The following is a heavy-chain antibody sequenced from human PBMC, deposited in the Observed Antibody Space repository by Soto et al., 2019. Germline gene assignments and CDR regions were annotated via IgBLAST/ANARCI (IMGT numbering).Heavy chain of an antibody. Sequence: HPGGSLRLSCTASGFIVSSYYMSWVRQAPGKGLEWVSVIYSGGSTSYADSVKGRFTISRDNSKNTLYLQMNSLRAEDTAVYYCAKASSWYPYFDYWGQGTLVTVSS. CDR3: AKASSWYPYFDY. CDR2: IYSGGST. D-gene: IGHD6-13*01. J-gene: IGHJ4*02. V-gene: IGHV3-53*01. CDR1: GFIVSSYY.